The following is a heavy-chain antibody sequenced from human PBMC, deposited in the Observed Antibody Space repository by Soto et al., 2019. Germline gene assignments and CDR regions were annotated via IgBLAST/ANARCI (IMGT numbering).Heavy chain of an antibody. V-gene: IGHV3-7*03. J-gene: IGHJ6*02. CDR3: ARGQTSYYYYYGMDV. Sequence: GGSLRLSCAASGFTFSSYWMIWVRQAPGKGLEWVTNINQDGSEKYYVDSVKGRFTISRDNAKNSLYLQMNSLRAEDTAVYYCARGQTSYYYYYGMDVWGQGTTVTVSS. CDR1: GFTFSSYW. CDR2: INQDGSEK.